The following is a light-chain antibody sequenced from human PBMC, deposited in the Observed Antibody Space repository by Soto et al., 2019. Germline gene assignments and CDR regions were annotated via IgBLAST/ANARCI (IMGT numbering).Light chain of an antibody. CDR3: QQNNNCPPGT. CDR1: QGVSSN. J-gene: IGKJ1*01. Sequence: EIVMTQSPATLSVSPGERATLSCRASQGVSSNLAWYRQKPGQAPRLLICGASTRASGIPARFSGSGSGTEFPLPISSLQSEDFAVYYCQQNNNCPPGTFGQGPKVDIK. CDR2: GAS. V-gene: IGKV3-15*01.